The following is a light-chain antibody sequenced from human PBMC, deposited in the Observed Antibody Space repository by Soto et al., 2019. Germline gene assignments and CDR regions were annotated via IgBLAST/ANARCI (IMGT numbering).Light chain of an antibody. Sequence: SYELTQPPSVSVAPGKTARITCGGNNIGSKRVHWYQQKPGQAPVLVIYYASDRPSGIPERFSGSNSGNTATLTISRVEAGHEAYYYGQVWHCSSDRDVGFGGGTKLTVL. CDR1: NIGSKR. J-gene: IGLJ2*01. V-gene: IGLV3-21*04. CDR3: QVWHCSSDRDVG. CDR2: YAS.